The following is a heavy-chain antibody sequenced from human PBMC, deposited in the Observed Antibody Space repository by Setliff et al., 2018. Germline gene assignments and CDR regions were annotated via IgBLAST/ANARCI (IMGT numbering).Heavy chain of an antibody. CDR3: ARGGERYYSAS. D-gene: IGHD1-20*01. J-gene: IGHJ4*02. Sequence: SETLSLTCTVSGASISSSNNYWGWIRQPPGKGLEWIANIYYSGNTYYNPSLKSRVTMSVDKSKNQFSLKLSSVTAADTAVYYCARGGERYYSASWGQGTLVTVSS. CDR2: IYYSGNT. V-gene: IGHV4-39*07. CDR1: GASISSSNNY.